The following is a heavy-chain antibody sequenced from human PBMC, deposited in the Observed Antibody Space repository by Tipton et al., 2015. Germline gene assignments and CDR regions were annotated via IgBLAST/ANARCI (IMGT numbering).Heavy chain of an antibody. Sequence: SLRLSCVASGFTFSGSWMHWVRQAPGKGLVWVSHLNSDGSTTDYADSVKGRFTISRDNAKNTLYLQMISLRAGDTAVYYCARGTTRLRGYTSGRAFYSHGVDVWGQGTTVIVSS. J-gene: IGHJ6*02. CDR1: GFTFSGSW. CDR2: LNSDGSTT. D-gene: IGHD6-25*01. CDR3: ARGTTRLRGYTSGRAFYSHGVDV. V-gene: IGHV3-74*01.